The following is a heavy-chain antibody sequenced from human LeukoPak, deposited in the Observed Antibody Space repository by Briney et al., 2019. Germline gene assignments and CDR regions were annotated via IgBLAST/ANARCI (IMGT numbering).Heavy chain of an antibody. CDR1: GGSNSSNY. V-gene: IGHV4-59*01. CDR3: ASYDSSNWDPLWFYP. D-gene: IGHD3-16*01. Sequence: SETLSLTCTGSGGSNSSNYWSWIRQPPGKGLEWIGYIYYSGRTNYNPSLKSRGTISVDTSKDQFSLKLSSVTAADTAVYYCASYDSSNWDPLWFYPWGQGTLVTVSS. J-gene: IGHJ5*02. CDR2: IYYSGRT.